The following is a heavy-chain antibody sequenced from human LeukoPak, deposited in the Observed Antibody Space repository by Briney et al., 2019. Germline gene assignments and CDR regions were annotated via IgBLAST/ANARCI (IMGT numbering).Heavy chain of an antibody. D-gene: IGHD6-13*01. CDR2: VSPSDSDT. V-gene: IGHV5-51*01. Sequence: GESLKISCEGSGYTFTNFWIGWVRQMPGKGLEWMGIVSPSDSDTRYSPSFQGQVTISADKSINTAYLQWGSLKASDTAMYYCARSAGSSSSWEFDYWGQGTLVTVSS. J-gene: IGHJ4*02. CDR1: GYTFTNFW. CDR3: ARSAGSSSSWEFDY.